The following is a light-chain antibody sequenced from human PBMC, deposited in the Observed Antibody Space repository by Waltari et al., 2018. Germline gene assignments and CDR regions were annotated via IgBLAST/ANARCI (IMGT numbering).Light chain of an antibody. J-gene: IGKJ1*01. CDR2: KAY. CDR3: QQYNSYPWT. Sequence: DIQMTQSPSTLSASVGDRVTITCRASQSISSWLAWYQQKPGKAPKLPIYKAYSLESGVPSRFSGSGSGTEVTLTISSLQPDDFATYYCQQYNSYPWTFGQGTKVEIK. CDR1: QSISSW. V-gene: IGKV1-5*03.